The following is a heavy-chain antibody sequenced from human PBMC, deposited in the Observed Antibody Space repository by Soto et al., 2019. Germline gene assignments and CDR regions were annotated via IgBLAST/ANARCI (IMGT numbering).Heavy chain of an antibody. D-gene: IGHD7-27*01. CDR2: IYYSGST. Sequence: SETLSLTCTVSGGSISSSSYYWGWIRQPPGKGLEWIGSIYYSGSTYYNPSLKSRVTISVDTSKNQFSLKLSSVTAADTAVYYCARRYWGHFDYWGQGTLVTVSS. J-gene: IGHJ4*02. CDR1: GGSISSSSYY. V-gene: IGHV4-39*01. CDR3: ARRYWGHFDY.